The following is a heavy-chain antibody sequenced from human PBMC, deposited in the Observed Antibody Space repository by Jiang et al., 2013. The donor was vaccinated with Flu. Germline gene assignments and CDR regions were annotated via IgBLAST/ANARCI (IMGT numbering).Heavy chain of an antibody. CDR2: IRPGGSDV. CDR1: GYTSADWW. V-gene: IGHV5-51*01. J-gene: IGHJ5*02. CDR3: THCRGGGSCDH. Sequence: SGAEVKKPGESLRISCEGSGYTSADWWIGWVRQRPGEGLEWMGIIRPGGSDVRYSPSFQGHIVISDDRSIKIASLQWSSLRASDTAMYFCTHCRGGGSCDHWGQGTLVTVSP. D-gene: IGHD2-15*01.